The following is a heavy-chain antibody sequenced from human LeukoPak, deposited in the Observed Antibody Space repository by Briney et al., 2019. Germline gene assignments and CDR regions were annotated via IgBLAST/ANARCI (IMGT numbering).Heavy chain of an antibody. J-gene: IGHJ6*03. CDR1: GYTFTGYY. Sequence: GASVTVSCKASGYTFTGYYMHWVRQAPGQGLEWMGWINPNSGGTNYAQKFQARATMTRDTSISTAYMELSRLKSDDTAVYYCARNKELVLNYYYMDVWGKGTTVTISS. CDR2: INPNSGGT. D-gene: IGHD6-13*01. CDR3: ARNKELVLNYYYMDV. V-gene: IGHV1-2*02.